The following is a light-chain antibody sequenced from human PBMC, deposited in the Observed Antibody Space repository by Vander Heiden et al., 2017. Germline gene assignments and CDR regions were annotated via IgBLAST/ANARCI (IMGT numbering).Light chain of an antibody. CDR1: QSVLYSSNNKNY. J-gene: IGKJ2*01. CDR2: WAS. CDR3: QQYYSTPYT. Sequence: DIVMTQSPDSLPCSLVERATIHSKSSQSVLYSSNNKNYLAWYQQKPGQAPKLLIYWASTRESGVPDRFSGSGSGTDFTLTISSLQAEDVAVYYCQQYYSTPYTFGQGTKLEIK. V-gene: IGKV4-1*01.